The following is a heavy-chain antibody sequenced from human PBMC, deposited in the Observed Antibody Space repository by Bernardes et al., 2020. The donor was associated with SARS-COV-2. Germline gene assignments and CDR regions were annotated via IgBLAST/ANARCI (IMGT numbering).Heavy chain of an antibody. CDR2: ISYDGSNK. Sequence: VGSLILSCAASGFTFSSYGMHWVRQAPGKGLEWVAVISYDGSNKYYADSVKGRFTISRDNSKHTLYLQMNSLRAEDTAVYYCAKVGGGSYRYYYYYGMDVWGQGTTVTVSS. CDR3: AKVGGGSYRYYYYYGMDV. CDR1: GFTFSSYG. J-gene: IGHJ6*02. V-gene: IGHV3-30*18. D-gene: IGHD1-26*01.